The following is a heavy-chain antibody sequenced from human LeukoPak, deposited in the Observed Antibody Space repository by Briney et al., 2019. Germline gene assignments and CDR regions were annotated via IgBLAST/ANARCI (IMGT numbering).Heavy chain of an antibody. Sequence: PSETLSLTCTVSGGSISGYYWSWIRQPPGEGLEWIGYIYDSGSTDYNPSLRSRVTVSVDTSKNQFSLELSSVTAADTAVYYCARLARGNRYGPYDYWGQGTLVTVSS. D-gene: IGHD5-18*01. V-gene: IGHV4-59*08. J-gene: IGHJ4*02. CDR1: GGSISGYY. CDR3: ARLARGNRYGPYDY. CDR2: IYDSGST.